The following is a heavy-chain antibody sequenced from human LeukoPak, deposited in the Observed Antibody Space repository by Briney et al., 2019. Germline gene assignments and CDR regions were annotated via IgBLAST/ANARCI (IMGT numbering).Heavy chain of an antibody. CDR1: GITFSNYA. D-gene: IGHD1-1*01. CDR3: AKSSLRYNLHDGHFDY. J-gene: IGHJ4*02. CDR2: ISAGGGST. Sequence: GGSLRLSCAASGITFSNYAMTWVRQAPGKGLEWVSAISAGGGSTYYADSVKGRFTISRDNSKNTLYLQMNSLRAEDTAVYYCAKSSLRYNLHDGHFDYWGQGTLVTVSS. V-gene: IGHV3-23*01.